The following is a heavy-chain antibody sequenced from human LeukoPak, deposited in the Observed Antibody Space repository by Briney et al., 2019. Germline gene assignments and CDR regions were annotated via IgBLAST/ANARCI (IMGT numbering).Heavy chain of an antibody. CDR1: GYTFTGYY. J-gene: IGHJ4*02. D-gene: IGHD6-19*01. CDR2: INPNSGGT. Sequence: ASVKVSCKASGYTFTGYYMHWVRQAPGQGLEWMGWINPNSGGTNYAQKFQGRVTMTRNTSISTAYMELSSLRSEDTAVYYCARRAMVAGTGLDYWGQGTLVTVSS. V-gene: IGHV1-2*02. CDR3: ARRAMVAGTGLDY.